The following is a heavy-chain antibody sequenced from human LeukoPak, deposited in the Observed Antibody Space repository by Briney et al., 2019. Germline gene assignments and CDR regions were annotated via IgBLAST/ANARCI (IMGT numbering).Heavy chain of an antibody. V-gene: IGHV3-43D*03. CDR2: ISWDGGST. D-gene: IGHD5-24*01. CDR1: GFTFSSYA. J-gene: IGHJ6*03. Sequence: GRSLRLSCAASGFTFSSYAMHWVRQAPGKGLEWVSLISWDGGSTYYADSVKGRFTISRDNSKNSLYLQMNSLRAEDTALYYCAKDINKRGMATIYYYYMDVRGKGTTVTVSS. CDR3: AKDINKRGMATIYYYYMDV.